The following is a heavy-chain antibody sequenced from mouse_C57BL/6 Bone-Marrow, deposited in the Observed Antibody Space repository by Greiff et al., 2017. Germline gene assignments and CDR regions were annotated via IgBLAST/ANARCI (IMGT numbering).Heavy chain of an antibody. CDR1: GYIFTEYT. CDR3: ARHERYYDYEGYFDY. V-gene: IGHV1-62-2*01. Sequence: QVQLQQSGAELVKPGASVKLSCKASGYIFTEYTIHWVKQRSGQGLEWIGWIYPGSGSIKYNERFKDKATLTADKSSNTVYMELSRLTSEDSAVYFFARHERYYDYEGYFDYWGQGTTLTVSS. J-gene: IGHJ2*01. CDR2: IYPGSGSI. D-gene: IGHD2-4*01.